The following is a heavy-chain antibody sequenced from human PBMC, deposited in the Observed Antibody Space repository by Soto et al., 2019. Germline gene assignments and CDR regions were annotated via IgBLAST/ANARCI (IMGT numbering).Heavy chain of an antibody. CDR2: IHAGDGDT. D-gene: IGHD2-2*01. CDR1: GYTFSVDP. J-gene: IGHJ5*02. V-gene: IGHV1-3*01. CDR3: ARVHRYTSDIVEVPTVMFEAWFVP. Sequence: ALVNLACTGVGYTFSVDPGHWVRKATRQSLEWIGWIHAGDGDTKYSQKFHDRVTITRDTSASTTYMELGSLRTEHTAVYFCARVHRYTSDIVEVPTVMFEAWFVPLGQGTLVPVSS.